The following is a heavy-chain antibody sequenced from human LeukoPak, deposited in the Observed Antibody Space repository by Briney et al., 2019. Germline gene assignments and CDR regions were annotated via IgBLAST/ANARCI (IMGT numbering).Heavy chain of an antibody. CDR3: ARGNFLHDF. CDR2: VYYSVST. J-gene: IGHJ4*02. CDR1: GGSINNYY. V-gene: IGHV4-59*08. Sequence: SESLSLTCTVSGGSINNYYWSWIRQPPGKGLEWIGFVYYSVSTNYNPSLKSRVTISVDTSKNQFSLKLTSGTAADTAVYYCARGNFLHDFWGEGTLVTVSP.